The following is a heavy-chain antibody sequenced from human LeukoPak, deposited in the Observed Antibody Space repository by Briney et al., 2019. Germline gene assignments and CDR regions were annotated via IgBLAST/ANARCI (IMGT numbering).Heavy chain of an antibody. CDR2: IYHSGST. CDR3: ARNGGNSDFDY. J-gene: IGHJ4*02. D-gene: IGHD4-23*01. CDR1: GFTVSTNY. V-gene: IGHV4-4*02. Sequence: KTGGSLRLSCAASGFTVSTNYMNWVRQAPGKGLEWIGEIYHSGSTNYNPSLKSRVTMLLDKSKNQFSLKLSSVTAADTAVYYCARNGGNSDFDYWGQGTLVTVSS.